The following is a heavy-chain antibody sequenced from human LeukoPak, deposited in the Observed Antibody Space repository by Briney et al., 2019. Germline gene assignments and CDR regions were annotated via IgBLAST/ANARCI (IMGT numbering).Heavy chain of an antibody. CDR2: VYSGGST. Sequence: GGSLRLSCAASGFTFSSYAMSWVRQAPGKGLEWVSVVYSGGSTYYADSVKGRFTISRDNSKNTLYLQMNSLRAEDTAVYYCARREGYWGQGTLVTVSS. J-gene: IGHJ4*02. V-gene: IGHV3-53*01. CDR3: ARREGY. CDR1: GFTFSSYA.